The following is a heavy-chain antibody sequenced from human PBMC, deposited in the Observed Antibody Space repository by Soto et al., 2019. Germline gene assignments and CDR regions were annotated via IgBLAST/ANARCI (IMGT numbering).Heavy chain of an antibody. V-gene: IGHV4-30-2*01. Sequence: QLQLRESGSGLVKPSQTLSLTCTVSGAPITSGAYSWSWIRQPPGKGLEWIGFIYQSGSTHYNPSLKSRVTISVDRSKNHFSLQLTSLTAADTAVYYCARDMSGCSSSDCYLSGCFDPWGPGTLVTVSS. CDR1: GAPITSGAYS. CDR3: ARDMSGCSSSDCYLSGCFDP. CDR2: IYQSGST. J-gene: IGHJ5*02. D-gene: IGHD2-21*02.